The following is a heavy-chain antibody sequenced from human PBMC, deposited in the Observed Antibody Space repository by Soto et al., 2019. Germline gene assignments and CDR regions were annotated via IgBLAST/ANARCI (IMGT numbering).Heavy chain of an antibody. CDR1: GYTFTGYY. D-gene: IGHD3-10*01. V-gene: IGHV1-2*02. CDR3: XXXXXXXXXXXXGVYFDL. Sequence: QVQLVQSGAEVKKPGASVKVSCKASGYTFTGYYMHWVRQAPGQGLEWMGWINPNSGGTNYAQKFQRRVTMTSXTSIXTXXXXXXXXXXXXXXXXXXXXXXXXXXXXXXGVYFDLWGRFTLVTVSS. J-gene: IGHJ2*01. CDR2: INPNSGGT.